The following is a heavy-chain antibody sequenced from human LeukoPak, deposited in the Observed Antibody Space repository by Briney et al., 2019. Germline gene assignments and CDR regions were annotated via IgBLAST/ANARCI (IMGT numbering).Heavy chain of an antibody. CDR1: GGSISAGSYY. Sequence: PSETLSLTCTVSGGSISAGSYYWSWIRQPAGKGLEWIGRIYTSGRTDYNASLKSRVTISVDTSKNHFSLNLTSVTAADTAVYYCARVSFNGRNDYWGQGTLVTVSS. CDR3: ARVSFNGRNDY. V-gene: IGHV4-61*02. CDR2: IYTSGRT. J-gene: IGHJ4*02.